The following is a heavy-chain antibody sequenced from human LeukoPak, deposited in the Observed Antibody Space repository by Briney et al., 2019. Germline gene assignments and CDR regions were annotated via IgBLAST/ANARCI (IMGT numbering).Heavy chain of an antibody. D-gene: IGHD3-22*01. V-gene: IGHV3-23*01. J-gene: IGHJ4*02. CDR2: ISDSGGTT. CDR1: GFTFSNYG. CDR3: AKRGVVIRVILVGFHKQAYYFES. Sequence: GGSLRLSCAASGFTFSNYGMSWVRQAPGKGLEWVAGISDSGGTTNYADSVKGRFTVSRDNPKNTLYLQMNGLRAEDTAVYFCAKRGVVIRVILVGFHKQAYYFESWGQGVLVTVSS.